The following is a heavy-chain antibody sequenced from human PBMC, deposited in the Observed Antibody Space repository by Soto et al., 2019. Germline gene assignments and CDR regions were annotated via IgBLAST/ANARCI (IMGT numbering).Heavy chain of an antibody. D-gene: IGHD2-15*01. Sequence: ASVKVSCKASGYTFTSYGISWVRQAPGQGLEWMGWISAYNGNTNYAQKLQGRVTMTTDTSTSTAYMELRSLRSDDTAVYYCASEYCSGGSCYRELGYWGQGTLVTFSS. CDR2: ISAYNGNT. CDR1: GYTFTSYG. CDR3: ASEYCSGGSCYRELGY. J-gene: IGHJ4*02. V-gene: IGHV1-18*01.